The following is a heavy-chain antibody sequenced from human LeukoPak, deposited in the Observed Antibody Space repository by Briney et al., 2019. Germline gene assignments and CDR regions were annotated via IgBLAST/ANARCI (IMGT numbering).Heavy chain of an antibody. CDR1: GGTFSSYA. V-gene: IGHV1-69*05. J-gene: IGHJ6*03. CDR2: IIPIFGTA. CDR3: ARHRAFWSGYFYYYYYMDV. D-gene: IGHD3-3*01. Sequence: PVKVSCKASGGTFSSYAISWVRQAPGQGLEWMGGIIPIFGTANYAQKFQGRVTITTDESTSTAYMELSSLRSEDTAVYYCARHRAFWSGYFYYYYYMDVWGKGTTVTVSS.